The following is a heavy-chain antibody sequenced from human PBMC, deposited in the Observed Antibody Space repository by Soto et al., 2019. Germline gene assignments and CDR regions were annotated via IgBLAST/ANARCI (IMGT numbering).Heavy chain of an antibody. J-gene: IGHJ4*02. Sequence: GGSLRLSCAASGFTFSSFSMDWVRQAPGKGLEWVSSISSSSSYIYYADSVKGRFSISRDNAKNSLSLQMNSLIAGDKAVYYCARGGNFFVDWGQGTMVTVSS. D-gene: IGHD1-26*01. CDR1: GFTFSSFS. CDR2: ISSSSSYI. V-gene: IGHV3-21*01. CDR3: ARGGNFFVD.